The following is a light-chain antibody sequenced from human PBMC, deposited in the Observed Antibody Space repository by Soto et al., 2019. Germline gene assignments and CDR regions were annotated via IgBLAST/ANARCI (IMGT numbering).Light chain of an antibody. CDR2: NNY. J-gene: IGLJ1*01. V-gene: IGLV1-44*01. CDR1: SSNIGSNT. Sequence: QSVLTQPPSASGTPGQRVTISCSGSSSNIGSNTVNWYHQLPGTAPKLLIYNNYQRSSGVPDRFSGSKSGTSASLAISGLQSEDEADYYSAAWDDSLNGYVFGTGTKVTVL. CDR3: AAWDDSLNGYV.